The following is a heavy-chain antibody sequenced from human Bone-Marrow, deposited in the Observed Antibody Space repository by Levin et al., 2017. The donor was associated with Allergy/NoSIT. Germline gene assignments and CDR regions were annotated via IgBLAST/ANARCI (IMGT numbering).Heavy chain of an antibody. J-gene: IGHJ3*01. V-gene: IGHV3-9*01. CDR1: KFIFDDYG. CDR2: ISWNSGKT. Sequence: SCATSKFIFDDYGMYWVRQAPGKGLEWVSGISWNSGKTHYADSVKGRFIISRDNAKNSLYPQMNSLRTEDTALYYCVKSLNTMTIHDGFDFWGQGTMVTVSA. CDR3: VKSLNTMTIHDGFDF. D-gene: IGHD1/OR15-1a*01.